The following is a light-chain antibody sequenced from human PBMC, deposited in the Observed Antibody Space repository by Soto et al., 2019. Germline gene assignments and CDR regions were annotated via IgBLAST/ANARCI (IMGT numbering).Light chain of an antibody. CDR2: GAS. Sequence: EMVMTQSPATLSVSPGERATLSCRASQSVTNNLAWYQQKGGQAPRLLIYGASNRATGIPARFSASGSGTEFTLTISSLQFEDFAVYYCQQYNDWPYTFGQGTKLEIK. J-gene: IGKJ2*01. V-gene: IGKV3-15*01. CDR1: QSVTNN. CDR3: QQYNDWPYT.